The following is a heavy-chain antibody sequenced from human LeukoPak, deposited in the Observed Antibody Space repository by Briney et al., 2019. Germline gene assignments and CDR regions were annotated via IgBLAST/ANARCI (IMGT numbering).Heavy chain of an antibody. Sequence: PGGSLRLSCAASAFSLNAYNMNWVRQAPGKGLEWVSSISYTGTYIYYADSVKGRFTISRDNAQNSLYLQMNSLRAEDTAVYYCARDRVLAAAGTRAFDIWGQGTMVTVSS. CDR2: ISYTGTYI. CDR1: AFSLNAYN. J-gene: IGHJ3*02. V-gene: IGHV3-21*01. D-gene: IGHD6-13*01. CDR3: ARDRVLAAAGTRAFDI.